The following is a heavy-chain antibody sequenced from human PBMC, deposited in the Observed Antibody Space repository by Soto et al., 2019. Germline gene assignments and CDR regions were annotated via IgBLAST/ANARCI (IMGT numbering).Heavy chain of an antibody. J-gene: IGHJ4*01. CDR2: IGTDGNT. CDR3: VRKYPGTRPFDY. Sequence: TFNSYAMNWVRQAPGKGLAWVSAIGTDGNTYYANSVKGRFTISRDNSRTTLYLQMNSLRVEDTALYYCVRKYPGTRPFDYWGQGTQVTVSS. CDR1: TFNSYA. V-gene: IGHV3-23*01. D-gene: IGHD2-2*01.